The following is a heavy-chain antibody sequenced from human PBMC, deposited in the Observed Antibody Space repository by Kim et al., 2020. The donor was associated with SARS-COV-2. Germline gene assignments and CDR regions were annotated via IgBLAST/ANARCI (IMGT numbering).Heavy chain of an antibody. V-gene: IGHV4-59*01. CDR3: AKGAGWYDY. D-gene: IGHD6-19*01. Sequence: SETLSLTCTVSGGSISGSYWSWLRQPPGEGLEWIAYVRDSGSTNYNPSLKSRVSISIDSSQNQFSLKLTSVTAADSAVYYCAKGAGWYDYWGQGTTATVS. J-gene: IGHJ4*02. CDR1: GGSISGSY. CDR2: VRDSGST.